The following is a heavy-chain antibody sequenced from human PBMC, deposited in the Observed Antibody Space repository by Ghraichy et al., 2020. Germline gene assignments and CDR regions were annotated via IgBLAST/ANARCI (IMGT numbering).Heavy chain of an antibody. CDR3: ARVSSVSSWYVSYYYYGMDV. V-gene: IGHV3-48*02. J-gene: IGHJ6*02. CDR1: GFTFSSYS. Sequence: GGSLRLSCAASGFTFSSYSMNWVRQAPGKGLEWVSYISSSSSTIYYADSVKGRFTISRDNAKNSLYLQMNSLRDEDTAVYYCARVSSVSSWYVSYYYYGMDVWGQGTTVTVSS. D-gene: IGHD6-13*01. CDR2: ISSSSSTI.